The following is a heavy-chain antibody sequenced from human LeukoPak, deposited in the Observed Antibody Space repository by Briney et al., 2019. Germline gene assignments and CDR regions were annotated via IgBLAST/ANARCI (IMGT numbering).Heavy chain of an antibody. V-gene: IGHV3-23*01. D-gene: IGHD5-12*01. CDR3: ARDQGRGGYDPDYYYYYGMDV. J-gene: IGHJ6*02. CDR1: GFTFRNYA. CDR2: ISDNGGGP. Sequence: GGSLRLSCAASGFTFRNYALSWVRQAPGEGLEWVSGISDNGGGPYYADSVKGRFIISRDNSKNMLYLQMNSLRAEDTAVYYCARDQGRGGYDPDYYYYYGMDVWGQGTTVTVSS.